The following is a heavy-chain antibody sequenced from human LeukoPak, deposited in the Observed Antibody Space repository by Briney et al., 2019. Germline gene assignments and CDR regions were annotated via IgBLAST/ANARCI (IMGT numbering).Heavy chain of an antibody. CDR2: INSDGSST. D-gene: IGHD3-22*01. CDR3: TRSHYYDSSVYYYYYGLDV. Sequence: GGSLRLSCEASGFTFSSYWMHWVRQAPGKGLVWVSRINSDGSSTRYADSVKGRFTISRDNAENTLYLQMNSLRAEDTAVYYCTRSHYYDSSVYYYYYGLDVWGQGTTVTVSS. J-gene: IGHJ6*02. V-gene: IGHV3-74*01. CDR1: GFTFSSYW.